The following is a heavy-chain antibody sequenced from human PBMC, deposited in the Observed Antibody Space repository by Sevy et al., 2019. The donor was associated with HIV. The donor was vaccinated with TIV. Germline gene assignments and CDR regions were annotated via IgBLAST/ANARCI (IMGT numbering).Heavy chain of an antibody. CDR2: LSFGCGEI. CDR1: GFTFSKYS. CDR3: AREGWTKPHDY. V-gene: IGHV3-23*01. Sequence: GGSLRLSCAASGFTFSKYSMSWVRQPPGKGLEWVSTLSFGCGEINYADSVKGRFTISRDNSKSSVYLQRNNLRPVDTAVYYSAREGWTKPHDYWGQGTLVTVSS. J-gene: IGHJ4*02. D-gene: IGHD2-15*01.